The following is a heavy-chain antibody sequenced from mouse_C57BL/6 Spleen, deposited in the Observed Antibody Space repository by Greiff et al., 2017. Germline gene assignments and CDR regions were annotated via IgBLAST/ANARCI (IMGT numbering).Heavy chain of an antibody. CDR2: IYPGDGDT. Sequence: VQLQQSGPELVKPGASVKISCKASGYAFSSSWMNWVKQRPGKGLEWIGRIYPGDGDTNYNGKFKGKATLTADKSSSTAYMQLSSLTSADSAVYFCARWLLDAMDYWGQGTSVTVSS. CDR1: GYAFSSSW. D-gene: IGHD2-3*01. V-gene: IGHV1-82*01. CDR3: ARWLLDAMDY. J-gene: IGHJ4*01.